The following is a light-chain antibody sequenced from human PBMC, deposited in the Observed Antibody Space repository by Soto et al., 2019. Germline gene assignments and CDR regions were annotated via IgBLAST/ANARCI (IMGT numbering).Light chain of an antibody. CDR3: QLYYSTPPT. J-gene: IGKJ4*01. CDR1: QSVLYSSNNKNY. V-gene: IGKV4-1*01. CDR2: WAS. Sequence: DIVMTQSPDSLAVSLGERATINCKSSQSVLYSSNNKNYLAWYQQKPGQPPKLLIYWASTRESGVPDRFSGSGSGTDFTLTNSSLQAEDVAVYYCQLYYSTPPTFGGGTKVEIK.